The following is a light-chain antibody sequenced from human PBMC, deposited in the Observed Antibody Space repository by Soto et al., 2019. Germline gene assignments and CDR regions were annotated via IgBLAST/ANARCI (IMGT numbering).Light chain of an antibody. CDR2: AAS. J-gene: IGKJ4*01. Sequence: DIQMTQSPSSLSASVGDRVTITFRASQSISSYLNCYQQKPGKAPKLLIFAASSLQSGVPSRFSGSGSATDFAFTISNLQPEDFETYFCQQSFSTPLTFGGGTKVDIK. CDR3: QQSFSTPLT. CDR1: QSISSY. V-gene: IGKV1-39*01.